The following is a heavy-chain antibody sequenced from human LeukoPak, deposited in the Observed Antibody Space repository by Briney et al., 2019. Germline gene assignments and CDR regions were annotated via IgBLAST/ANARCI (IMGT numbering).Heavy chain of an antibody. V-gene: IGHV1-18*01. D-gene: IGHD1-26*01. J-gene: IGHJ6*03. CDR2: ISAYNGNT. CDR1: GYTFTSYG. Sequence: ASVKVSCKASGYTFTSYGISWVRQAPGQELEWMGWISAYNGNTNYAQKLQGRVTMTTDTSTSTAYMELRSLRSDDTAVYYCARGYRGSYYGYYYYYMDVWGKGTTVTVSS. CDR3: ARGYRGSYYGYYYYYMDV.